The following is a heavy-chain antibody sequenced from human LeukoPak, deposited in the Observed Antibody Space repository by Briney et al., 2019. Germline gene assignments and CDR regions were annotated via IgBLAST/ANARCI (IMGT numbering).Heavy chain of an antibody. J-gene: IGHJ4*02. CDR2: IYYSGST. CDR3: ARTVRGVFDY. CDR1: GGSISSSSYY. D-gene: IGHD3-10*01. V-gene: IGHV4-39*01. Sequence: SETLSLTCTVSGGSISSSSYYWGWIRQPPGKGLEWIGSIYYSGSTYYNPPLKSRVTISVDTSKNQFSLKLSSVTAADTAVYYCARTVRGVFDYWGQGTLVTVSS.